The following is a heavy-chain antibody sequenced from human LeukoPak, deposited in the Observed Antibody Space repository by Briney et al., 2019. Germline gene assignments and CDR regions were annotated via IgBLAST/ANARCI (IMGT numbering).Heavy chain of an antibody. Sequence: GAGLRVSSEASRYTFTVSYVCWGRAALGQGGWWMVGIKPNSGATNYAQKFKGRVTMNRDTSISTAYMELSRLRSDDTAVSYCARDSADLQLEGGDYWGQGTLVTVSS. CDR3: ARDSADLQLEGGDY. J-gene: IGHJ4*02. V-gene: IGHV1-2*02. D-gene: IGHD1-1*01. CDR1: RYTFTVSY. CDR2: IKPNSGAT.